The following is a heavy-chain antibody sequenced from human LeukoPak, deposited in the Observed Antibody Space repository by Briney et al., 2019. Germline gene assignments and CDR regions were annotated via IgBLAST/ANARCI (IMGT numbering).Heavy chain of an antibody. CDR1: GFTFSSYA. Sequence: GGSLRLSCAASGFTFSSYAMSWVRQAPGKGLEWVSGVSGSGGSTNYADSVRGRFTISRDNSKNTLYLQMSSLRAEDTAVYYCAKKLGSRSLNGVDVWGKGTTVTVSS. CDR2: VSGSGGST. J-gene: IGHJ6*04. D-gene: IGHD3-10*01. CDR3: AKKLGSRSLNGVDV. V-gene: IGHV3-23*01.